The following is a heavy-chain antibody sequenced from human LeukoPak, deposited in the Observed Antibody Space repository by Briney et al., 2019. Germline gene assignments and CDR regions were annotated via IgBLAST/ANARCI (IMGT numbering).Heavy chain of an antibody. CDR1: GFTFSTYA. V-gene: IGHV3-23*01. CDR3: ARGRGIAAAGTKAGMWRLLYGMDV. J-gene: IGHJ6*02. D-gene: IGHD6-13*01. Sequence: PGGSLRLSCAASGFTFSTYAMSWVRQAPGKGLEWVSGLSPSGGNPIYADSVKGRFTISRDNAKNSLYLQMNSLRAEDTAVYYCARGRGIAAAGTKAGMWRLLYGMDVWGQGTTVTVSS. CDR2: LSPSGGNP.